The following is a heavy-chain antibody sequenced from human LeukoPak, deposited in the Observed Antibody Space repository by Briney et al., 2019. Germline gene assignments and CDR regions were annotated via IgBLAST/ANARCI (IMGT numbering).Heavy chain of an antibody. J-gene: IGHJ3*02. D-gene: IGHD4-17*01. V-gene: IGHV1-69*05. Sequence: ASVKVSCKASGGTFSSYAISWVRQAPGQGLEWMGGIIPIFGTANYAQKFQGRVTITTDESTSTAYMELSSLRSEDTAVYYCASNTNDYGDYDAFDIWGQGTMVTVSS. CDR3: ASNTNDYGDYDAFDI. CDR2: IIPIFGTA. CDR1: GGTFSSYA.